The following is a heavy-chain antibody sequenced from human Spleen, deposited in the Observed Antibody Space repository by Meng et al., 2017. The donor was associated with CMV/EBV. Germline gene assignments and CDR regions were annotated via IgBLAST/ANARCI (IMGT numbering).Heavy chain of an antibody. CDR2: MYYSGGD. Sequence: TCCVPGGSGGTSVYYWGWVRRPPRKGLGGIGGMYYSGGDYYDPSLRSRVTISVDTSKNQFSLQLSSVTAADTAVYYCARVRGFNWFDPWGQGTLVTVSS. J-gene: IGHJ5*02. CDR3: ARVRGFNWFDP. CDR1: GGSGGTSVYY. V-gene: IGHV4-39*07.